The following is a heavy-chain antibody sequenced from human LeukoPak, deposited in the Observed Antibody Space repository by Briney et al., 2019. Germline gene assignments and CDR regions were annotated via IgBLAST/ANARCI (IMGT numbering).Heavy chain of an antibody. V-gene: IGHV3-21*01. D-gene: IGHD4-23*01. J-gene: IGHJ3*02. Sequence: GGSLRLSCAASGFTFSSYSMNWVRQAPGKGLEWVSSISSSSSYIYYADSVKGRFTISRDNAKNSLSLQMNTLRAEDTAVYFCARAPTRVVSSDHAFDIWGQGTMVTVSS. CDR1: GFTFSSYS. CDR3: ARAPTRVVSSDHAFDI. CDR2: ISSSSSYI.